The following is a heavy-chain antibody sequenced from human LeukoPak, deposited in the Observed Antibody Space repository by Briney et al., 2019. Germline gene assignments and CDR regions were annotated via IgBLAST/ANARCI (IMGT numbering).Heavy chain of an antibody. V-gene: IGHV4-59*01. CDR3: ARGLRFFTRDY. CDR2: IYYSGST. D-gene: IGHD3-3*01. Sequence: SETLSLTCTVSGGSISSYYWSWIRQPPGKGLEWIGYIYYSGSTSYNPSLKSRVTISVDTSKNQFSLKLSSVTAADTAVYYCARGLRFFTRDYWGQGTLVTVSS. CDR1: GGSISSYY. J-gene: IGHJ4*02.